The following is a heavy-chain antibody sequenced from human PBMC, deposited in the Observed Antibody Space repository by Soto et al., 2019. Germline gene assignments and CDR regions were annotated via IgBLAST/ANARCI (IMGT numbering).Heavy chain of an antibody. J-gene: IGHJ4*02. D-gene: IGHD2-15*01. CDR3: ARVVSRGKSDY. Sequence: QVQLVQSGAEVKKPGASVKVSCKASGYTFTSFDIYWVRQATGQGLEWMGWMNPNSGNTGYAQRFQGRVTMTRYTAISTAYMELSSLTSEDTAVYYCARVVSRGKSDYWGQGTLVIVSS. V-gene: IGHV1-8*01. CDR2: MNPNSGNT. CDR1: GYTFTSFD.